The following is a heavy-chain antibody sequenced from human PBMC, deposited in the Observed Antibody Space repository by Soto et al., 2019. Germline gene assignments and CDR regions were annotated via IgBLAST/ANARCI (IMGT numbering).Heavy chain of an antibody. CDR3: ARELTVTSPFDY. CDR1: GGSISSYY. J-gene: IGHJ4*02. Sequence: QVQLQESGPGLVKPSETLSLTCTVSGGSISSYYWSWIRQPPGKGLEWIGYIYYSGSTNYNPSLKSRVTISVDTSKNQFSLKLSSVTAADTAVYYCARELTVTSPFDYWGQGTLVTVSS. V-gene: IGHV4-59*01. D-gene: IGHD4-4*01. CDR2: IYYSGST.